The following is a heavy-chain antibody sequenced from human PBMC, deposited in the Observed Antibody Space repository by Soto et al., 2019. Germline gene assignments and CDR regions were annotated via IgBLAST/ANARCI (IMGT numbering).Heavy chain of an antibody. CDR1: GGSFSGYY. Sequence: SETLSLTCAVYGGSFSGYYWSWIRQPPGKGLEWIGEINHSGSTNYNPSLKSRVTISVDTFKNQFSLKLSSVTAADTAVYYCARVKTILRYFDWLSPHYYGMDVWGQGTTVTVSS. CDR3: ARVKTILRYFDWLSPHYYGMDV. J-gene: IGHJ6*02. CDR2: INHSGST. V-gene: IGHV4-34*01. D-gene: IGHD3-9*01.